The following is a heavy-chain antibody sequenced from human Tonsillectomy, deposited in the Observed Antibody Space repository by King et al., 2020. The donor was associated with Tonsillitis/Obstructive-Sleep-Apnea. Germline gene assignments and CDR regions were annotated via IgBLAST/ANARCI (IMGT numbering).Heavy chain of an antibody. J-gene: IGHJ6*03. CDR2: IRSKAHGGTT. CDR1: GFTFGDYA. Sequence: VQLVESGGGLVQPGRSLRLSCTASGFTFGDYAMSWVRQAPGKGLEWVGFIRSKAHGGTTEYAASVKGRFTISRDDSKSIAYLQMNSLKTEDTAVYYCGRALDYYYYMDVWGKGTTVTVSS. CDR3: GRALDYYYYMDV. V-gene: IGHV3-49*04.